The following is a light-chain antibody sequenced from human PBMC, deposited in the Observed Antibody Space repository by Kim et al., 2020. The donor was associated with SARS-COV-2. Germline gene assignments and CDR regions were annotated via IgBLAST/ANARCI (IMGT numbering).Light chain of an antibody. J-gene: IGLJ3*02. CDR1: SSDVGGYNY. V-gene: IGLV2-11*01. CDR3: CSYAGSYTLGV. CDR2: DVS. Sequence: VTIPCTETSSDVGGYNYISWYQHHPGKAPKLMIYDVSKRPSGVPDRFSGSKSGNTASLTISGLQAEDEADYYCCSYAGSYTLGVFGGGTQLTVL.